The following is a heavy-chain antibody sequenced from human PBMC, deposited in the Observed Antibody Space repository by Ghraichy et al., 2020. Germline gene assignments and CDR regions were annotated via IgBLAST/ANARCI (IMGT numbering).Heavy chain of an antibody. CDR1: GFTFSSYS. Sequence: GGSLRLSCATSGFTFSSYSMNWVRQAPGKGLEWVSYIRSGSTTIYYADSVKGRFTISRDNAKNSVFLQMNSLRDEDTAVYYCARGGSGFDPWGRGTLVTVSS. CDR2: IRSGSTTI. V-gene: IGHV3-48*02. CDR3: ARGGSGFDP. J-gene: IGHJ5*02.